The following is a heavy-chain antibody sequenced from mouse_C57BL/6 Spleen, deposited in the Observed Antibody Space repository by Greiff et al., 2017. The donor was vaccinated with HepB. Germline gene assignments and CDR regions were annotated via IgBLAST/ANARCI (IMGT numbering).Heavy chain of an antibody. V-gene: IGHV2-9-1*01. CDR2: IWTGGGT. D-gene: IGHD1-1*01. CDR3: ARGGTTVVDYFDY. Sequence: QVQLQQSGPGLVAPSPSLSITCTVSGFSLTSYAISWVRQPPGKGLEWLGVIWTGGGTNYNSALKSRLSISKDNSKSQVFLKMNSLQTDDTARYYCARGGTTVVDYFDYWGQGTTLTVSS. CDR1: GFSLTSYA. J-gene: IGHJ2*01.